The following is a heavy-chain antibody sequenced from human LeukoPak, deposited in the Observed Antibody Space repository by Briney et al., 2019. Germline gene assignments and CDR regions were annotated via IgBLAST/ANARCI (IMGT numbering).Heavy chain of an antibody. CDR3: ARDIATVVHQD. Sequence: SVKVSCKASGGTFSSYAISWVRQAPGQGLEWMGRIIPIFGTANYAQKFQGRVTITTDESTSTAYMELRSLRSDDTAVYYCARDIATVVHQDWGQGTLVTVSS. J-gene: IGHJ4*02. CDR1: GGTFSSYA. V-gene: IGHV1-69*05. D-gene: IGHD2-2*01. CDR2: IIPIFGTA.